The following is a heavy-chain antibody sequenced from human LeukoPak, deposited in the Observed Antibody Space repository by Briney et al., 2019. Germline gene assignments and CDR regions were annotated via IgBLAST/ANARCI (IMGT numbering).Heavy chain of an antibody. D-gene: IGHD6-13*01. CDR2: ISYDGSNN. CDR3: AKDMWQQLIVYYFDY. CDR1: GFTFSSHG. Sequence: PGGSLRLSCAASGFTFSSHGMHWVRQPPGKGLEWVAVISYDGSNNYYADSVKGRFTISRDNSKNTLYLQMNSLRAEDTAVYYCAKDMWQQLIVYYFDYWGQGTLVTVSS. J-gene: IGHJ4*02. V-gene: IGHV3-30*18.